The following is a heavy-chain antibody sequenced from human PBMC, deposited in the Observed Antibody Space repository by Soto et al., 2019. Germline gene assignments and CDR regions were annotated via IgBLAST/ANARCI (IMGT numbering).Heavy chain of an antibody. CDR2: INAGNGNT. V-gene: IGHV1-3*05. Sequence: QVQLVQSGAEEKKPGASVKVSCKASGYTFTSYAMHWVRQAPGQRLEWMGWINAGNGNTKYSQKFQGRVTITRDTAASTAYMEXSXLRSEDTAVYYCARAWVVVTAPDYWGQGTLVTVSS. D-gene: IGHD2-21*02. CDR3: ARAWVVVTAPDY. J-gene: IGHJ4*02. CDR1: GYTFTSYA.